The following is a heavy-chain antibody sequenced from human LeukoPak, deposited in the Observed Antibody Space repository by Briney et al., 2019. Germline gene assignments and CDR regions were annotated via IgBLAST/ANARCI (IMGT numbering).Heavy chain of an antibody. Sequence: GRSLRLSCAASGFTFSSYAMHWVRQAPGKGLEWVAVISYDGSNKYYADSVKGRFTISRDNSKNTLYLQMNSLRAEDTAVYYCARDRLLGYYGPGSLDYWGQGTLVTVSS. CDR3: ARDRLLGYYGPGSLDY. D-gene: IGHD3-10*01. CDR2: ISYDGSNK. CDR1: GFTFSSYA. V-gene: IGHV3-30*04. J-gene: IGHJ4*02.